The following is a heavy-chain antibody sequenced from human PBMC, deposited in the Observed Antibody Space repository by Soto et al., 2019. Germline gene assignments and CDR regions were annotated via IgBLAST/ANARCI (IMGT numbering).Heavy chain of an antibody. V-gene: IGHV3-48*01. CDR2: ISSSSSTI. D-gene: IGHD2-15*01. Sequence: EVQLVESGGGLVQPGGSLRLSCAASGCTFSNYAMNWVRQAPGKGLEWLSYISSSSSTIYYADSVKGRFILSRDNAKHSLYTRVNSLRAEDTAVYYCARGCSGGSCPHWYFDFWGRGTLGTVSS. CDR3: ARGCSGGSCPHWYFDF. J-gene: IGHJ2*01. CDR1: GCTFSNYA.